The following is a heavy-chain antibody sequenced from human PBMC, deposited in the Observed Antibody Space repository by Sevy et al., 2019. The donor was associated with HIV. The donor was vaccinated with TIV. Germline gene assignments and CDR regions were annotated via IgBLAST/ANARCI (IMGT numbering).Heavy chain of an antibody. V-gene: IGHV3-9*03. Sequence: GGSLRLSCAASGFTFDDYAMHWVRQAPGKGLEWVSGISWNSAVIVYADSVKGRFTISRDYAKNSLYLQMNSLRPEDMALYYCAKDIGVSGHAFDIWGQGTMVTVSS. CDR2: ISWNSAVI. CDR1: GFTFDDYA. J-gene: IGHJ3*02. D-gene: IGHD3-10*01. CDR3: AKDIGVSGHAFDI.